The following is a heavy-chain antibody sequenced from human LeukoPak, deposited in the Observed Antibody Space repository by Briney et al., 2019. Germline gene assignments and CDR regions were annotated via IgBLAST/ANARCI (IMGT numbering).Heavy chain of an antibody. CDR3: AKGSITMVRGVITPYDY. CDR2: ISGSGGST. CDR1: GFTFSSYA. D-gene: IGHD3-10*01. Sequence: PGGSLRLSCAASGFTFSSYAMSRVRQAPGKGLEWVSAISGSGGSTYYADSVKGRFTISRDNSKNTLYLQMNSLRAEDTAVYYCAKGSITMVRGVITPYDYWGQGTLVTVSS. V-gene: IGHV3-23*01. J-gene: IGHJ4*02.